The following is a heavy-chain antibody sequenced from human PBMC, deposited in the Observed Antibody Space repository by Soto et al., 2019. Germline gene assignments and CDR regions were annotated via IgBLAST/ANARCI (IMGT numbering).Heavy chain of an antibody. D-gene: IGHD2-2*01. CDR2: ISYDGSNK. Sequence: QVQLVESGGGVVQPGRSLRLSCAASGFTFSSYGMHWVRQAPGKGLEWVAVISYDGSNKYYADPVKGRFTISRDNSKNTLYLQMNSLRAEDTAVYYCAKDARHYCSSTSCLGWFDPWGQGTLVTVSS. CDR3: AKDARHYCSSTSCLGWFDP. CDR1: GFTFSSYG. V-gene: IGHV3-30*18. J-gene: IGHJ5*02.